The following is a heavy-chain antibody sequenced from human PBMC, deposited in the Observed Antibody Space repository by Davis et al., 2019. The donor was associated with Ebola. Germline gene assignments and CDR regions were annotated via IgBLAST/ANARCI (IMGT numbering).Heavy chain of an antibody. Sequence: PGGSLRLSCVVSEFTVSSNYMSWVRQAPGKGLEWVSVINRGGSTNYADSVKGRFTISRDNSKNTLYLQLSSLSAEDTAMYYCARGETDFDYWGQGALVTVSS. CDR1: EFTVSSNY. V-gene: IGHV3-53*01. J-gene: IGHJ4*02. CDR3: ARGETDFDY. CDR2: INRGGST.